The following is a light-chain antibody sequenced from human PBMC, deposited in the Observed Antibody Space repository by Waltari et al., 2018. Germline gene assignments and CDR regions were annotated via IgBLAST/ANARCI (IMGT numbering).Light chain of an antibody. CDR3: QQYYTSPYT. CDR2: WAF. Sequence: DIVMTQSPDSLAVSLGERATINCKSSQTVLYSSNNKNYLAWYQHKPGQPPKLLIYWAFIRASGVPDRFSGSGSGTDFTLTISSLQAEDVAVYYCQQYYTSPYTFGQGTKLLIK. V-gene: IGKV4-1*01. CDR1: QTVLYSSNNKNY. J-gene: IGKJ2*01.